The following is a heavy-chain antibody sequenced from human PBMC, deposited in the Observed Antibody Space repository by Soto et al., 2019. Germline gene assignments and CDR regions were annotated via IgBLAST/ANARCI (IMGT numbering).Heavy chain of an antibody. CDR3: ASGCSGGSCYSGYYGMDV. CDR1: GYTFTSYY. D-gene: IGHD2-15*01. CDR2: INPSGGST. V-gene: IGHV1-46*01. Sequence: QVQLVQSGAEVKKPGASVKVSCKASGYTFTSYYMHWVRQAPGQGLEWMGIINPSGGSTSYAQKCQGRVTMTRDTSTSTVYMELSSLRSEDTAVYYCASGCSGGSCYSGYYGMDVWGQGTTVTVSS. J-gene: IGHJ6*02.